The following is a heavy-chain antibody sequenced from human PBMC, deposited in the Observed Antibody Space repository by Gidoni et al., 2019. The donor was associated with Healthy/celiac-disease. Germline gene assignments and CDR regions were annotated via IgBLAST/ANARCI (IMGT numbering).Heavy chain of an antibody. CDR1: GFSLSTSGMC. CDR2: IDWDDDK. CDR3: ARILGYCSSTSCYFTVGAFDI. J-gene: IGHJ3*02. V-gene: IGHV2-70*01. Sequence: QVTLRESGPALVKPTQTLTLTCTFSGFSLSTSGMCVSWIRQPPGKALEWLALIDWDDDKYYSTSLKTRLTISKDTSKNQGVLTMTNMDPVDTATYYCARILGYCSSTSCYFTVGAFDIWGQGTMVTVSS. D-gene: IGHD2-2*01.